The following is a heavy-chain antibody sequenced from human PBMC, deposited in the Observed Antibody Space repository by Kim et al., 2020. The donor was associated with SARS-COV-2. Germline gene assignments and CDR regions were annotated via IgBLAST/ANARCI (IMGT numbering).Heavy chain of an antibody. CDR3: ARLCRSANWPCSFDY. J-gene: IGHJ4*02. CDR1: GYSFTNYW. Sequence: GESLKISCKGSGYSFTNYWIGWVRQMPGKGLEWMGVIYPGDSDTTSSPSLQGQVTLSVDKSTTTAYLQWGSLKASDTAMYYCARLCRSANWPCSFDYWGQGTLVTVSS. D-gene: IGHD1-1*01. CDR2: IYPGDSDT. V-gene: IGHV5-51*01.